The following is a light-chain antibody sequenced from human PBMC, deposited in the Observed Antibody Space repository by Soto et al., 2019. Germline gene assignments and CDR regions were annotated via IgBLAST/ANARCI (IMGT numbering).Light chain of an antibody. CDR2: DAS. V-gene: IGKV1-5*01. J-gene: IGKJ4*01. CDR3: QQYDNYPLT. Sequence: DIQMTQSPSTLSASVGDRVTITCRASQSINNWLAWYQQKPGKAPKFLIYDASNLESGVPSRFSGSASGTECTLTISSLQPDDVATYYCQQYDNYPLTFGGGTKVDIK. CDR1: QSINNW.